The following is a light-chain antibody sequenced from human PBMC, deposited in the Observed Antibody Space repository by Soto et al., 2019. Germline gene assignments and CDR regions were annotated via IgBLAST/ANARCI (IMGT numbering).Light chain of an antibody. CDR1: GSDVGANNF. CDR3: SSYTSSSTYV. Sequence: QSVLTQPASVSGSPGQSITISCTGTGSDVGANNFVSWYQQLPGKAPKLMIFDVSHRPSGVSYRLSGSKSGNTASLTISGLQAEDEADYFCSSYTSSSTYVFATGTKVTVL. CDR2: DVS. V-gene: IGLV2-14*03. J-gene: IGLJ1*01.